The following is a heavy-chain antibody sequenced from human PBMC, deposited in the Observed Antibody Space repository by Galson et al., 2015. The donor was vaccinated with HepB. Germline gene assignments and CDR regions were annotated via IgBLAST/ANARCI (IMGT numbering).Heavy chain of an antibody. CDR1: GFIFTSYG. J-gene: IGHJ4*02. CDR3: ARGGDGDLYYFDY. Sequence: SLRLSCAESGFIFTSYGVQWVRQAPGKGLEWLAVTWFDGSRTYYADSVKGRFIVTRDNTKNTLYLQMNSLRAEDTAVYYCARGGDGDLYYFDYWGQGTLVTVSS. D-gene: IGHD4-17*01. V-gene: IGHV3-33*01. CDR2: TWFDGSRT.